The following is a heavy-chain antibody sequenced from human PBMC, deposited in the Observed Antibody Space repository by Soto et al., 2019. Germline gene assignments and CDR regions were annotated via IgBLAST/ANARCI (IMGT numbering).Heavy chain of an antibody. CDR3: ARHGNTVTTGYYYGMDV. J-gene: IGHJ6*02. CDR1: GGSISSSSYY. D-gene: IGHD4-17*01. Sequence: SETLSLTCTVSGGSISSSSYYWGWIRQPPGKGLEWIGTIYYSGSTYYNPSLKSRVTISVDTSKNQFSLKLSSVTATDTAVYYCARHGNTVTTGYYYGMDVWGQGSTVTVSS. CDR2: IYYSGST. V-gene: IGHV4-39*01.